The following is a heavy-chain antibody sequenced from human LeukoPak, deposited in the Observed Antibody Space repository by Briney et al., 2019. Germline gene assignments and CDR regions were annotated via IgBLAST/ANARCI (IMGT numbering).Heavy chain of an antibody. D-gene: IGHD3-10*01. CDR3: ARGALYYYGSGSHFDY. CDR2: IYYNGNT. CDR1: GDSIGSYY. J-gene: IGHJ4*02. V-gene: IGHV4-59*01. Sequence: SETLSLTCTVSGDSIGSYYWSWIRQLSGKGLEWIGYIYYNGNTNYNPSLKSRVTILVDRSKNQFSLKLNSVTAADTAVYYCARGALYYYGSGSHFDYWGQGTLVTVSS.